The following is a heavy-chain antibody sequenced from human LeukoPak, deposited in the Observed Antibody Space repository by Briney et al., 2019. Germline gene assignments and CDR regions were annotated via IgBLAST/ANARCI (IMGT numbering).Heavy chain of an antibody. D-gene: IGHD2-2*01. V-gene: IGHV3-23*01. Sequence: PGGSLRLSCAASGFTFSSYAMSWVRQAPGKGLEWVSAVSDNGGGTYYADSVKGRFTISRDNAKNSLYLQMNSLRAEDTAVYYCARDIVVVPAAMIGVFDYWGQGTLVTVSS. CDR2: VSDNGGGT. CDR3: ARDIVVVPAAMIGVFDY. CDR1: GFTFSSYA. J-gene: IGHJ4*02.